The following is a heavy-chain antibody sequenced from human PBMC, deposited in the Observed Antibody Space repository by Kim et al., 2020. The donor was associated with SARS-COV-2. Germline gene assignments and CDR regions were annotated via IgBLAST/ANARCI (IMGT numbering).Heavy chain of an antibody. CDR1: GGSVSSGSYY. V-gene: IGHV4-61*01. CDR2: IYYSGST. CDR3: ARTHSGYVPDAFDI. D-gene: IGHD5-12*01. Sequence: SETLSLTCTVSGGSVSSGSYYWSWIRQPPGKGLEWIGYIYYSGSTNYNPSLKSRVTISVDTSKNQFSLKLSSVTAADTAVYYCARTHSGYVPDAFDIWGQGTMVTVSS. J-gene: IGHJ3*02.